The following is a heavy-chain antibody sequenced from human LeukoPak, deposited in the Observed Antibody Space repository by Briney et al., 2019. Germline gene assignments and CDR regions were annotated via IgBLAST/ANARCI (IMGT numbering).Heavy chain of an antibody. Sequence: GGSLRLSCAASGFPFSNYAMNWVRQAPVKVLEWVSAICGSSGSTYYADSVKGRFTISRDNSKNTLYLQMNSLRAEDTAVYYCAKGSGGSCYPSVDCWGQGTLVTVSS. CDR3: AKGSGGSCYPSVDC. V-gene: IGHV3-23*01. CDR1: GFPFSNYA. CDR2: ICGSSGST. J-gene: IGHJ4*02. D-gene: IGHD2-15*01.